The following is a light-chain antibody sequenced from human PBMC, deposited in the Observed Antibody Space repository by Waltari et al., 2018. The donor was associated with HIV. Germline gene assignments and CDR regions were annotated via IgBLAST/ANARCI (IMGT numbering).Light chain of an antibody. CDR3: AAWEDSLDGPWV. V-gene: IGLV1-44*01. J-gene: IGLJ3*02. Sequence: QSVMTQPPSASGAPGQRVTISCSGSNSNIGSYNVNWYHQLPGRAPTLLIYSSDQRPSGVPDRFSGSKSGTSASLAISGVQPEDEADYYCAAWEDSLDGPWVFGGGTKLTVL. CDR1: NSNIGSYN. CDR2: SSD.